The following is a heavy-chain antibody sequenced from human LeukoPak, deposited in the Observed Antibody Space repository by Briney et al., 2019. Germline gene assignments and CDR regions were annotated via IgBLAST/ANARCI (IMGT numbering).Heavy chain of an antibody. CDR3: TKEGLQGRGSYTDI. CDR2: IYSGGRA. D-gene: IGHD3-10*01. Sequence: PGGSLRLSCAASGFSVSNNYMTWVRQAPGMGLEWVSLIYSGGRADYADSVKGRFTISRDNSKNTLYLQMNSLRPEDTAVYYCTKEGLQGRGSYTDIWGQGTLVTVSS. CDR1: GFSVSNNY. J-gene: IGHJ4*02. V-gene: IGHV3-53*01.